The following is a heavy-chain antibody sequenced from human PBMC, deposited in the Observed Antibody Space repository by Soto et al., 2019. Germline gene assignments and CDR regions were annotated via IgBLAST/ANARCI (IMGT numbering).Heavy chain of an antibody. V-gene: IGHV1-2*02. CDR1: GYTFTGYY. D-gene: IGHD3-22*01. J-gene: IGHJ3*02. CDR3: ATDRVAFDM. CDR2: INPKSGGT. Sequence: GASVKVSCKASGYTFTGYYVLWVRQAPGQGPECMGWINPKSGGTKYAEKFQGRVSMTGDTSITTAYLELSSLTSDDTAVYYCATDRVAFDMWGQGTKVTVS.